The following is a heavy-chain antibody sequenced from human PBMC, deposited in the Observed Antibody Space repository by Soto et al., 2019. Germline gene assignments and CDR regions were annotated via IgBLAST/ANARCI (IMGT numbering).Heavy chain of an antibody. CDR3: ARDYLKAQYSYGKNWFDP. Sequence: GGSLRLSCAASGFTFSSYAMHWVRQAPGKGLEWVAVISYDGSNKYYADSVKGRFTISRDNSKNTLYLQMNSLRAEDTAVYYCARDYLKAQYSYGKNWFDPWGQGTLVTVSS. CDR1: GFTFSSYA. CDR2: ISYDGSNK. J-gene: IGHJ5*02. D-gene: IGHD5-18*01. V-gene: IGHV3-30-3*01.